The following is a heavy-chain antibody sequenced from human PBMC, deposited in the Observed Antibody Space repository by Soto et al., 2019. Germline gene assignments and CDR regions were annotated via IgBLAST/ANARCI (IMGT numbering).Heavy chain of an antibody. CDR3: GRGRGGDYGGNSGYYDY. CDR1: GFTFSGHG. D-gene: IGHD4-17*01. CDR2: VWHDGSKE. Sequence: QVQLVESGGGVVQPGRSLRLSCAASGFTFSGHGMHWVRQAPGKGLEWVAVVWHDGSKEYYADSVKGRFTISRDNSKNTLYLQMNSLRAEDTAVYSCGRGRGGDYGGNSGYYDYWGQGTLVTVSS. V-gene: IGHV3-33*01. J-gene: IGHJ4*02.